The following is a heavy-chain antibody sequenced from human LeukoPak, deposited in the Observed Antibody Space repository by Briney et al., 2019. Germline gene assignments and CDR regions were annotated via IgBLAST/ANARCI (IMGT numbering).Heavy chain of an antibody. CDR3: AREDYDSSGYYYVEGSWFDP. D-gene: IGHD3-22*01. CDR2: ISYDGSEK. J-gene: IGHJ5*02. V-gene: IGHV3-30*04. Sequence: QAGGSLRLSCVASGFTFNSYTMHWVRQAPGKGLERVALISYDGSEKNYADSVKGRFTVSRGNSKNTLYLQMNSLRAEDTAVYYCAREDYDSSGYYYVEGSWFDPWGQGTLVTVSS. CDR1: GFTFNSYT.